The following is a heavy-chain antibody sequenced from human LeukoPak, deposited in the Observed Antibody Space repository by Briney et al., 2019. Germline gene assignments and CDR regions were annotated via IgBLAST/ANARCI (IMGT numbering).Heavy chain of an antibody. J-gene: IGHJ4*02. CDR2: ISYDGSNK. V-gene: IGHV3-30*18. Sequence: GGSLRLSCAASGFTFSSYGTHWVRQAPGKGLEWVAVISYDGSNKYYADSVKGRFTISRDNSKNTLYLQMNSLRAEDTAVYYCAKDQGAAAGFDYWGQGTLVTVSS. CDR1: GFTFSSYG. CDR3: AKDQGAAAGFDY. D-gene: IGHD6-13*01.